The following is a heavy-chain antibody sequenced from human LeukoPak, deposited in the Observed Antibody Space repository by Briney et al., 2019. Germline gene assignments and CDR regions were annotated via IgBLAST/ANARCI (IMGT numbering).Heavy chain of an antibody. V-gene: IGHV4-34*01. CDR3: ARGRGARSSRWYNWFDP. D-gene: IGHD6-13*01. CDR2: INHSGST. CDR1: GGSFSAYY. J-gene: IGHJ5*02. Sequence: SETLSLTCAVYGGSFSAYYWSWIRQPPGKGLEWIGEINHSGSTNYNPSLKSRVTVSIDTSKNQFSLEMSSVTAADTAVYYCARGRGARSSRWYNWFDPWGQGTLVTVSS.